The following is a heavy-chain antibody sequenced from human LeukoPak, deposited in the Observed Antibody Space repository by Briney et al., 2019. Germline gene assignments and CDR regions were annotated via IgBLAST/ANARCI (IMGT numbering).Heavy chain of an antibody. J-gene: IGHJ3*01. CDR1: GYTFSHLY. CDR2: VNPNSGGT. V-gene: IGHV1-2*06. Sequence: ASVTVSCKASGYTFSHLYSHWVRQPPGQGLEWMGRVNPNSGGTAYAQTFQGRIIMTRDSSITTAYVELSRLRSDDTAMYYCAAEGYNRNSDSGWTAFYFWGQGTMVTVSS. CDR3: AAEGYNRNSDSGWTAFYF. D-gene: IGHD5-24*01.